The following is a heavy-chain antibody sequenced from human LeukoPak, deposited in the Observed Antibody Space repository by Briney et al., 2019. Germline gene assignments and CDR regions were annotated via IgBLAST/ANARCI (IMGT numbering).Heavy chain of an antibody. Sequence: SETLSLTCTVSGGSISSYYWSWIRQPPGKGLEWIGYIYYSGSTNYNPSLKSRVTISVDASKNQFSLKLSSVTAADTAVYYCARSSSWKEVLLGRYYHGMDVWGQGTTVTVSS. V-gene: IGHV4-59*08. CDR3: ARSSSWKEVLLGRYYHGMDV. J-gene: IGHJ6*02. D-gene: IGHD6-13*01. CDR2: IYYSGST. CDR1: GGSISSYY.